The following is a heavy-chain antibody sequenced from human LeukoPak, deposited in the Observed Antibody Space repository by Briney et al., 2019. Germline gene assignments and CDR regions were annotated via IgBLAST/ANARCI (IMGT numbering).Heavy chain of an antibody. CDR2: IYYSGST. CDR3: ARHVYSSGWYYYYYYMDV. D-gene: IGHD6-19*01. CDR1: GGSISSSSYY. Sequence: PSETLSLTCTVSGGSISSSSYYWGWIRQPPGKGLEWIGSIYYSGSTYYNPSLKSRVTISVDTSKNQFSLKLSSVTAADTAVYYCARHVYSSGWYYYYYYMDVWGKGTTVTISS. V-gene: IGHV4-39*01. J-gene: IGHJ6*03.